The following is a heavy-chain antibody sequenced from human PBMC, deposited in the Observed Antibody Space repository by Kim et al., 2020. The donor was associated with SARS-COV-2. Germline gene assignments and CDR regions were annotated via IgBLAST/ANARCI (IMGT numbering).Heavy chain of an antibody. V-gene: IGHV3-23*01. D-gene: IGHD3-22*01. Sequence: DSVKGRFTISRDNSKNTLYLQMNSLRAEDTAVYYCAKERYYYDSSGYPDYWGQGTLVTVSS. CDR3: AKERYYYDSSGYPDY. J-gene: IGHJ4*02.